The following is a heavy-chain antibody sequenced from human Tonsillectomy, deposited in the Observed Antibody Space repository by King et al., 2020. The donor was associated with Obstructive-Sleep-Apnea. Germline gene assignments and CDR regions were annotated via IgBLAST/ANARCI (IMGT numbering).Heavy chain of an antibody. V-gene: IGHV1-69*01. CDR1: GGTFSSYA. D-gene: IGHD2-2*01. CDR3: GRGVVPAALYYYGMDV. Sequence: QLVQSGAEVKKPGSSVKVSCKASGGTFSSYAISWVRQAPGQGLEWMGGSIPIFGTANYAQKFQGRVTITADESTSTAYMELSSLRSEDTAVYYCGRGVVPAALYYYGMDVWGQGTTVTVSS. J-gene: IGHJ6*02. CDR2: SIPIFGTA.